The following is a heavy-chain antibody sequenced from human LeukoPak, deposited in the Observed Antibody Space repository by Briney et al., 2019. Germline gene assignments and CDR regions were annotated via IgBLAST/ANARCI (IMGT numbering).Heavy chain of an antibody. V-gene: IGHV1-8*01. CDR3: ARGGGITIAY. D-gene: IGHD3-16*01. Sequence: ASVKVSCKASGYTFTSHDISWVRQATGQGPEWMGWMNPNTGNAGYGPKFRGRVTMTRNTSVSTAYMELRSLRSDDTAVYYCARGGGITIAYWGQGTLVTVSS. CDR1: GYTFTSHD. CDR2: MNPNTGNA. J-gene: IGHJ4*02.